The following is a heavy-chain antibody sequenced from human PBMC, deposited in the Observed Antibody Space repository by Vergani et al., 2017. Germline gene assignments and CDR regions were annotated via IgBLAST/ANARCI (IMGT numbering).Heavy chain of an antibody. V-gene: IGHV4-31*11. CDR1: GGSISSGDHC. D-gene: IGHD6-25*01. CDR3: ARVDTQLPATSHCYYMDV. Sequence: QVQLQESGPGVVKPSQTLSLTCAVSGGSISSGDHCWTWIRQRPGKGLEWIGYIFYSGTTYDNPSLRSRLTISVDTSQNQFSLKLRSVTAADTAVYYCARVDTQLPATSHCYYMDVWGKGTTVVVSS. J-gene: IGHJ6*03. CDR2: IFYSGTT.